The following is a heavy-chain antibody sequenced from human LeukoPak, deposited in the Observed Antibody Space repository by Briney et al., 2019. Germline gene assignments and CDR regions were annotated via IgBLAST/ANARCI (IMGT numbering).Heavy chain of an antibody. D-gene: IGHD5-12*01. CDR1: GFSVRSSY. Sequence: GGSLRLSCAASGFSVRSSYMSWVRHAPGKGLGWDSVIYSGGSTNYADSVKGRFTISRDNSKNTLYLQMNSLRAEDTAVFYCARNSSGFYYFDYWGQGTLVTVSS. CDR3: ARNSSGFYYFDY. J-gene: IGHJ4*02. CDR2: IYSGGST. V-gene: IGHV3-53*01.